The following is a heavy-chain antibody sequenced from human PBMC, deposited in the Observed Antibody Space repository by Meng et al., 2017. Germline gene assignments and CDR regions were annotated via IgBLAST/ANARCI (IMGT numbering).Heavy chain of an antibody. CDR2: IKQDGSEK. D-gene: IGHD1-26*01. J-gene: IGHJ3*02. V-gene: IGHV3-7*01. CDR1: GFTFSSYW. CDR3: ARDKRSKWELLHRDDAFDI. Sequence: GGSLRLSCAASGFTFSSYWMSWARQAPGKGLEWVANIKQDGSEKYYVDSVKGRFTISRDNAKNSLYLQMNSLRAEDTAVYYCARDKRSKWELLHRDDAFDIWGQGTMVTVSS.